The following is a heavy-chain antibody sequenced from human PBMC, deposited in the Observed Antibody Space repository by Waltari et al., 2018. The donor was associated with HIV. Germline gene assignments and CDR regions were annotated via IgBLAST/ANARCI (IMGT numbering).Heavy chain of an antibody. V-gene: IGHV3-30*01. CDR3: ARVGYSSSWAYFDY. D-gene: IGHD6-13*01. J-gene: IGHJ4*02. CDR2: ISFDGSYK. Sequence: MHWVRQAPGKGLEWVSFISFDGSYKQYADSVKGRFTISRDTSKNTLYLQMNSLRAEDTAVYYCARVGYSSSWAYFDYWGQGTLVTVSS.